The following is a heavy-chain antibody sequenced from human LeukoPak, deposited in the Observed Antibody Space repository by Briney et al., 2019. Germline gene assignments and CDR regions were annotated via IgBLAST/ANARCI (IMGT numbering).Heavy chain of an antibody. CDR1: GFTFDDYA. CDR3: AKEDYGGNSGVLDY. J-gene: IGHJ4*02. V-gene: IGHV3-9*01. CDR2: MSWNSGSI. D-gene: IGHD4-23*01. Sequence: GGSLRLSCAASGFTFDDYAMHWVGQAPGKGLEWVSGMSWNSGSIGYADSVKGRFTISRDNAKNSLYLQMNSLRAEDTALYYCAKEDYGGNSGVLDYWGQGTLVTVSS.